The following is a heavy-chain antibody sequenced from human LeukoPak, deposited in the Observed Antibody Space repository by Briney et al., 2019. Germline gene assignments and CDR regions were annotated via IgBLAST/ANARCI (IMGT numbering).Heavy chain of an antibody. J-gene: IGHJ4*02. V-gene: IGHV4-59*05. Sequence: SETLSLTCTVSGGSISNYYWSWIRQPAGKGLEWIGSIYYSGSTYYNPSLKSRVTISVDTSKNQFSLKLSSVTAADTAVYYCARLRGLGSYGLPAHYFDYWGQGTLVTVSS. CDR1: GGSISNYY. D-gene: IGHD5-18*01. CDR3: ARLRGLGSYGLPAHYFDY. CDR2: IYYSGST.